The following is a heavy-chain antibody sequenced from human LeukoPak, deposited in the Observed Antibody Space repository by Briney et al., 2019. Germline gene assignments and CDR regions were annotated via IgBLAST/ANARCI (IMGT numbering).Heavy chain of an antibody. V-gene: IGHV4-59*12. CDR1: GGSISSYY. Sequence: PSETLSLTCTVSGGSISSYYWSWIRQPPGKGLEWIGYIYYSGSTSYNPSLKSRVTISVDTSKNQFSLKLSSVTAADTAVYYCARADYGDYGPPNWFDPWGQGTLVTVSS. J-gene: IGHJ5*02. CDR2: IYYSGST. D-gene: IGHD4-17*01. CDR3: ARADYGDYGPPNWFDP.